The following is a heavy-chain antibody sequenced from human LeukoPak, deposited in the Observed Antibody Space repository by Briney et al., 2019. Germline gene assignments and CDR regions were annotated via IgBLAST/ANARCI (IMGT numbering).Heavy chain of an antibody. Sequence: ASVKVSCKASGYTFTSYGISWVRQAPGQGLEWMGWISAYNGNTNYAQKLQGRVTMTTDTSTSTAYMELSSLRSDDTAVYYCAREGVVVPAAVPSYYYYGMDVWGQGTTVTVSS. D-gene: IGHD2-2*01. J-gene: IGHJ6*02. CDR1: GYTFTSYG. CDR2: ISAYNGNT. V-gene: IGHV1-18*01. CDR3: AREGVVVPAAVPSYYYYGMDV.